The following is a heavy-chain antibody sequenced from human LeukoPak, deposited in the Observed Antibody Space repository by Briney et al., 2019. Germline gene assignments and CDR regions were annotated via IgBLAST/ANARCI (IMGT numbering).Heavy chain of an antibody. Sequence: GGSLRLSCAASGFTFSSYDMHWVRQAPGKGLEWVAVISYDGSNKYYADSVKGRFTISRDNAKNSLYLQMNSLRAEDTAVYYCAMYGSDEAFDYWGQGTLVTVSS. J-gene: IGHJ4*02. D-gene: IGHD3-10*01. CDR1: GFTFSSYD. V-gene: IGHV3-30*03. CDR3: AMYGSDEAFDY. CDR2: ISYDGSNK.